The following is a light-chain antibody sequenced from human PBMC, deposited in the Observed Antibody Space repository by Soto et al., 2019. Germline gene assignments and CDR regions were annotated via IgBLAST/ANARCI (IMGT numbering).Light chain of an antibody. CDR2: EVS. CDR3: SSDAGSNVV. J-gene: IGLJ2*01. CDR1: SSDVGGYNY. Sequence: QSALTQPPSASGSPGQSVTISCTGTSSDVGGYNYVSWYQQHPGKAPRLMIYEVSKRPSGVPDRFSGSKSGNTASLTVSGLQVGEGDNYPCSSDAGSNVVFGGGT. V-gene: IGLV2-8*01.